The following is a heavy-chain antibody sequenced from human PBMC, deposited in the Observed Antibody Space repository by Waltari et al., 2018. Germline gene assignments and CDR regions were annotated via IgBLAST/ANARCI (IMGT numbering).Heavy chain of an antibody. Sequence: QVQLQQWGAGLLKPSETLSLTCAVYGGSFSGYYWSWIRQPPGKGLEWIGEINHSGSTNYNPSLKRRVTISVDTSKNQFSLKLSSVTAADTAVYYCARGQLAAWFYYGMDVWGQGTTVTVSS. CDR1: GGSFSGYY. J-gene: IGHJ6*02. D-gene: IGHD6-13*01. CDR2: INHSGST. V-gene: IGHV4-34*01. CDR3: ARGQLAAWFYYGMDV.